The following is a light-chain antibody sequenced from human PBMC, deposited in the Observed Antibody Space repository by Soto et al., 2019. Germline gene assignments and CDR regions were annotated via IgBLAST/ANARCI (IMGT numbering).Light chain of an antibody. CDR1: QSIIRS. CDR3: HQYNSWPPGT. Sequence: QCPAILSLSPVERATLSCRAIQSIIRSLAWYQQKPGQAPRLLISDASTRATGIPARFSGSGSGTEFTLTISSLQSEDFALYYCHQYNSWPPGTFGQGTKVDIK. CDR2: DAS. V-gene: IGKV3-15*01. J-gene: IGKJ2*01.